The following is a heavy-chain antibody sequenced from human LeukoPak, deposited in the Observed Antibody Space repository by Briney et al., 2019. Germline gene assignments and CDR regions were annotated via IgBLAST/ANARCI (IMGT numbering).Heavy chain of an antibody. CDR1: GGTFSSYA. D-gene: IGHD3-16*01. Sequence: SVKVSCKASGGTFSSYAISRVRQAPGQGLEWMGGIIPIFGTANYAQKFQGRVTVTADDSTSTAYMELSSLRSEDTAVYYCARGGLGPNWFDPWGQGTLVTVSS. CDR3: ARGGLGPNWFDP. CDR2: IIPIFGTA. J-gene: IGHJ5*02. V-gene: IGHV1-69*13.